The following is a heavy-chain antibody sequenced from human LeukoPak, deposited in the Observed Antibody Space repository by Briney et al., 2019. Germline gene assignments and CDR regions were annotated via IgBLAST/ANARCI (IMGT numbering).Heavy chain of an antibody. D-gene: IGHD2-2*02. CDR3: ARHLGYCSSTSCYRPYWYFDL. CDR1: GYSFTSYW. CDR2: IYPRDSDT. Sequence: GESLKISCKGSGYSFTSYWIGWVRQMPGKGLEWMGIIYPRDSDTRYSPSFQGQVTISADKSISTAYLQWSSLKASDTAMYYCARHLGYCSSTSCYRPYWYFDLWGRGTLVTVSS. J-gene: IGHJ2*01. V-gene: IGHV5-51*01.